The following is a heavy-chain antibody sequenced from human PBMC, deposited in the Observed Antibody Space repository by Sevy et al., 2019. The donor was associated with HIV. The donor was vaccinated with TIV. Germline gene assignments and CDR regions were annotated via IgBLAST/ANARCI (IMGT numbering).Heavy chain of an antibody. J-gene: IGHJ3*02. CDR3: ARERRDCYNFDAFDI. D-gene: IGHD2-21*01. CDR1: GGTFSSYA. CDR2: IIPIFGTA. Sequence: ASVKVSCKASGGTFSSYAISWVRQAPGQGLEWMGGIIPIFGTANYAQKFQGRVTITADKSTSTAYMELSSLRSEDTAVYYCARERRDCYNFDAFDIWGHGTMVTVSS. V-gene: IGHV1-69*06.